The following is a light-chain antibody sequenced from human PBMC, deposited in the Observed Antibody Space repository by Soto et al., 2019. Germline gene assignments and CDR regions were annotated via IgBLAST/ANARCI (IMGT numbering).Light chain of an antibody. V-gene: IGLV3-21*02. J-gene: IGLJ1*01. CDR3: QVWESGIDYV. CDR2: DSY. CDR1: NIGSKH. Sequence: SYVLTQPTSVSVAPGQTATIPCGGDNIGSKHVQWYQQKPGQAPLLVIYDSYDRPSGIPERFSASDSGNTATLTISRVEIGDEADYYCQVWESGIDYVFGTGTKLTVL.